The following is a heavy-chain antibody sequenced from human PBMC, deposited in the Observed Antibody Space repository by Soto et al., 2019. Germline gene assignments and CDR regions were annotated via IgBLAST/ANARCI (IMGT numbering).Heavy chain of an antibody. V-gene: IGHV3-30-3*01. CDR1: GFTFSSCA. D-gene: IGHD3-3*01. J-gene: IGHJ4*02. CDR3: ARDKCYLRFLEWSYYFYY. CDR2: ISYDGSNK. Sequence: PGGSLRLSCAASGFTFSSCAMHWVRQAPGKGLEWVALISYDGSNKYYADSVKGRFTISRDNSKNTLYLQMNSLRAEDTAVYYCARDKCYLRFLEWSYYFYYWGQGSLVTVSS.